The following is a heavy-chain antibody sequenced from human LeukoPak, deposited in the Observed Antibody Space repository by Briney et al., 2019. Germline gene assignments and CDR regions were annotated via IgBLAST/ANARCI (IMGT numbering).Heavy chain of an antibody. D-gene: IGHD3-9*01. J-gene: IGHJ4*02. CDR3: ARSPHILTGENFDF. Sequence: GASVKVSCKASGYTFTGYYIHWVRQAPGQGPEWMGWINVNSGGTNYAQKFYARVTMTRDTSISTAYMELSRLRSDDTAVFYCARSPHILTGENFDFWGQGTLVTVSS. V-gene: IGHV1-2*02. CDR1: GYTFTGYY. CDR2: INVNSGGT.